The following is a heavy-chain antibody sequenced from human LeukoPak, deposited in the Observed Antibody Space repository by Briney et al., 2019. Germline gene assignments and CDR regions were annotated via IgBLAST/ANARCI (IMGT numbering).Heavy chain of an antibody. CDR1: GGSISSYY. V-gene: IGHV4-59*01. CDR3: ARGRCSSTSCYSVY. CDR2: IYYSGST. D-gene: IGHD2-2*01. J-gene: IGHJ4*02. Sequence: SETLSLTCTVSGGSISSYYWSWIRQPPGKGLEWTGYIYYSGSTNYNPSLKSRVTISVDTSKNQFSLKLSSVTAADTAVYYCARGRCSSTSCYSVYWGQGTLVTVTS.